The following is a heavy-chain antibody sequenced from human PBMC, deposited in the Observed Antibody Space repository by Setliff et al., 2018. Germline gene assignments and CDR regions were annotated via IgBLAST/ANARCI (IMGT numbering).Heavy chain of an antibody. D-gene: IGHD3-16*01. V-gene: IGHV3-23*01. Sequence: GGSLRLSCAASGFTFSSYAMTWVRQAPGKGLEWVSGISGYGSRTYYADSVKGRFTISRDNSKNTLYLQMNGLRAEDTAIYYCAGDPPGPHLVYTYWGQGALVTVSS. CDR1: GFTFSSYA. CDR3: AGDPPGPHLVYTY. J-gene: IGHJ4*02. CDR2: ISGYGSRT.